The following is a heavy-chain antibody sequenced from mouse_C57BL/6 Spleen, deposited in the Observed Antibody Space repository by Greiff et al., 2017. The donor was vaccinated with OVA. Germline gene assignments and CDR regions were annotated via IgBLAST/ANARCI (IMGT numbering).Heavy chain of an antibody. V-gene: IGHV1-63*01. Sequence: VQLQQSGAELVRPGTSVKMSCKASGYTFTNYWIGWAKQRPGHGLEWIGDIYPGGGYTNYNEKFKGKATLTADKSSSTAYMQFSSLTSEDAAIYYCARRTTEDYFDYWGQGTTLTVSS. CDR1: GYTFTNYW. D-gene: IGHD1-1*01. J-gene: IGHJ2*01. CDR3: ARRTTEDYFDY. CDR2: IYPGGGYT.